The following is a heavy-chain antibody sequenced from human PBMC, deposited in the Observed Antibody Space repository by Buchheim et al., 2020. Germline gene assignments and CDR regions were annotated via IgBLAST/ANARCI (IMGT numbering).Heavy chain of an antibody. V-gene: IGHV4-34*01. CDR3: ARDKLRGYSLGWFDP. J-gene: IGHJ5*02. CDR2: INHSGST. D-gene: IGHD5-18*01. Sequence: QVQLQQWGAGLLKPSETLSLTCAVYGGSFSGYYWSWIRQPPGKGLEWIGEINHSGSTNYNPSLKSRVTISVDTSKNQFSLKLSSVTAADTAVYYCARDKLRGYSLGWFDPWGQGTL. CDR1: GGSFSGYY.